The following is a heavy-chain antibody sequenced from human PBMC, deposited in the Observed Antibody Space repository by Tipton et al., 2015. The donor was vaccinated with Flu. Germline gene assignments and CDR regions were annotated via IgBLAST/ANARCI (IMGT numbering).Heavy chain of an antibody. CDR3: AKDLPGDYADYFDS. V-gene: IGHV1-69*01. D-gene: IGHD3-16*01. J-gene: IGHJ4*02. CDR2: IIPIFGTA. Sequence: QLVQSGVEVKKPGASVKVSCKASGGTFSSYAISWVRQAPGQGLEWMGGIIPIFGTANYAQKFQGRVTITADESTSTAYMELSSLGSEDTAVYYCAKDLPGDYADYFDSWGQGTLVTVSS. CDR1: GGTFSSYA.